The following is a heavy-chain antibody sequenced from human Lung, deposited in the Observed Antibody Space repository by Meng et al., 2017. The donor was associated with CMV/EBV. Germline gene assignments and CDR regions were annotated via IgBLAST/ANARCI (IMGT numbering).Heavy chain of an antibody. J-gene: IGHJ4*02. CDR1: GVSISSNIR. D-gene: IGHD1-26*01. V-gene: IGHV4-4*02. CDR2: IDDSGST. Sequence: VQLQESGPGLVKRSGTPSLTCGVSGVSISSNIRWTWVRQPPGKGLEWIGDIDDSGSTNYNPSLNSRISISLDKSKNHFSLKVNSVTAADTAVYYCARGKQDAWELLAYWGQGALVTVSS. CDR3: ARGKQDAWELLAY.